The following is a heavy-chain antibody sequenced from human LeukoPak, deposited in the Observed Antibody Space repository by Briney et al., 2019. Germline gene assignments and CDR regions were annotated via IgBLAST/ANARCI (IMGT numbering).Heavy chain of an antibody. CDR3: AMIGDGYNYFNY. V-gene: IGHV4-31*03. CDR1: GGSISSGGYY. J-gene: IGHJ4*02. Sequence: SETLSLTCTVSGGSISSGGYYWSWIRQHPGKGLEWIGYIYYSGSTYYNPSLKSRVTISVDTSKNQFSLKLSSVTAADTAVYYCAMIGDGYNYFNYWGQGTLVTVSS. D-gene: IGHD5-24*01. CDR2: IYYSGST.